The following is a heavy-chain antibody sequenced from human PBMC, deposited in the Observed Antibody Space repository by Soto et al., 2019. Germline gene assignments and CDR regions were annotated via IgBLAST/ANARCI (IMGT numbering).Heavy chain of an antibody. D-gene: IGHD3-22*01. CDR2: ISGSGGST. CDR1: GFTFSSYA. J-gene: IGHJ4*02. CDR3: AKDRPSPTYYYDSRDC. Sequence: GGSLRLSCAASGFTFSSYAMSWVRQAPGKGLEWVSAISGSGGSTYYADSVKGRFTISRDNSKNTLYLQMNSLRAEDTAVYYCAKDRPSPTYYYDSRDCWGQGTLVTVSS. V-gene: IGHV3-23*01.